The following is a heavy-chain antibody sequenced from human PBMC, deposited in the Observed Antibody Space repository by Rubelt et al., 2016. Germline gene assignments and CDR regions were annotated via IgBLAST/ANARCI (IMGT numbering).Heavy chain of an antibody. J-gene: IGHJ5*02. Sequence: QVQLVQSGAEVKKPGASVKVSCKASGYTFTGYYMHWVRQAPGQGLEWMGWINPNSGYTNYAQKFQGRVNMTRETSISTAYMELSRLRSDETAVYYCARRRLSPANGFDPWGQGTLVTVSS. CDR2: INPNSGYT. CDR1: GYTFTGYY. CDR3: ARRRLSPANGFDP. D-gene: IGHD5-12*01. V-gene: IGHV1-2*02.